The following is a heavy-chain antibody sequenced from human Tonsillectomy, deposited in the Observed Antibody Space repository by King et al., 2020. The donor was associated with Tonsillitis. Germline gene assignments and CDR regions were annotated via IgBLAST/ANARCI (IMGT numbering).Heavy chain of an antibody. CDR2: ISVYNGNT. Sequence: QLVQSGAEVKKPGASVQVSCKASGYTFNSQGIGWVRQAPGHGLEWMGWISVYNGNTNYAQTLQGRLTMTTDTSTSTAYMELRSLRSDDTAVYYCARGRVTGRRRAFDIWGQGTMVTVSS. V-gene: IGHV1-18*01. D-gene: IGHD1-14*01. CDR3: ARGRVTGRRRAFDI. J-gene: IGHJ3*02. CDR1: GYTFNSQG.